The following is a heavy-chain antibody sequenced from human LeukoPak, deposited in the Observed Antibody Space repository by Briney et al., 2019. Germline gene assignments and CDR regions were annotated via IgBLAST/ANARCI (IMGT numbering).Heavy chain of an antibody. CDR1: GFTLSSYA. Sequence: PGGSLRLSCAASGFTLSSYAMSWVRQAPGKGLEWVSAISGSGGSTYYADSVKGRFTISRDNSKNTLYLQMNSLKTEDTAVYYCTTDDYGDYWGQGTLVTISS. CDR2: ISGSGGST. V-gene: IGHV3-23*01. J-gene: IGHJ4*02. CDR3: TTDDYGDY.